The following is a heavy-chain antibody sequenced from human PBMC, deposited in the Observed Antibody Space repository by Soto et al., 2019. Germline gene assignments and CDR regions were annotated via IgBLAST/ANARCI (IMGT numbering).Heavy chain of an antibody. CDR2: TRNKANSYTT. CDR3: ARELMTTVTYYDY. D-gene: IGHD4-17*01. Sequence: GGSLRLSCAASGFIFSVHYMDWVRHAPGKGLEWVGRTRNKANSYTTEYAASVKGRFTISRDDSKNSLYLQMNSLRTEDTAVYYCARELMTTVTYYDYWGQGTLVTVSS. V-gene: IGHV3-72*01. CDR1: GFIFSVHY. J-gene: IGHJ4*02.